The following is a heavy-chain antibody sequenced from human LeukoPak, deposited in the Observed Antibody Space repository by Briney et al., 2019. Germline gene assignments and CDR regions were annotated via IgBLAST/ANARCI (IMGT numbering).Heavy chain of an antibody. Sequence: GGSLRLSCAASGFTFSDYYMSWIRQAPGKGLEWVSYISSSSSYTKYADSVKGRFTISRDNAKNSLYLQMNSLRAEDTAVYYCGRGSVGFGELNYWGQGTLVTVSS. CDR1: GFTFSDYY. V-gene: IGHV3-11*06. J-gene: IGHJ4*02. CDR2: ISSSSSYT. D-gene: IGHD3-10*01. CDR3: GRGSVGFGELNY.